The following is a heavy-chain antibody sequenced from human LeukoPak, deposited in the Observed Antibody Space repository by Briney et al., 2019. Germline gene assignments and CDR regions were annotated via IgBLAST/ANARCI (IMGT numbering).Heavy chain of an antibody. CDR2: IYYSGST. Sequence: PSETLSLTCTVSGGSISSYYWSWIRQPPGKGLEWIGYIYYSGSTNYNPSLKSRVTISVDTSKNQFSLKLSSVTAADTAVYYCARLRSGIAAAGTPFDYWGQGTLVTVSS. V-gene: IGHV4-59*08. J-gene: IGHJ4*02. CDR1: GGSISSYY. CDR3: ARLRSGIAAAGTPFDY. D-gene: IGHD6-13*01.